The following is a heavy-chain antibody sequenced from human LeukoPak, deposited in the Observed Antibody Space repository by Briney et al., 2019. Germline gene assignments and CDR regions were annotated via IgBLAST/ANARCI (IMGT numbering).Heavy chain of an antibody. Sequence: SETLSLTCTVSGGSISSSNDYWSWIRQPPGKGLEWIGYIYNSGSTYYNPSLKSRVTISADTSKNHFSLRLSSVTAADTAVYYCARGQVGATTLFDYWGQGTLVTVSS. V-gene: IGHV4-30-4*01. J-gene: IGHJ4*02. CDR2: IYNSGST. D-gene: IGHD1-26*01. CDR3: ARGQVGATTLFDY. CDR1: GGSISSSNDY.